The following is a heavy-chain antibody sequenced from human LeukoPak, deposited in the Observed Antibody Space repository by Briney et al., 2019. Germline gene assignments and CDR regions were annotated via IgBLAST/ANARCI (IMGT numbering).Heavy chain of an antibody. D-gene: IGHD3-3*01. J-gene: IGHJ4*02. CDR1: GFTFSSYS. CDR3: TSLWSGYSFDY. Sequence: PGGSLRLSCAASGFTFSSYSMNWVRQPPGKGLEWIGEINHSGSTNYNPSLKSRVTISVDTSKNQFSLKLSSVTAADTAVYYCTSLWSGYSFDYWGQGTLVTVSS. V-gene: IGHV4-34*08. CDR2: INHSGST.